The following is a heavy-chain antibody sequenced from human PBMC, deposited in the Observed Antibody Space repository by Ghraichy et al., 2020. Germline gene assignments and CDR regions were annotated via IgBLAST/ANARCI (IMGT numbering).Heavy chain of an antibody. CDR3: AKGVIEYDSSGYYLEGDAFDI. V-gene: IGHV1-46*01. Sequence: ASVKVSCKASGYTFTSYYMHWVRQAPGQGLEWMGIINPSGGSTSYAQKFQGRVTMTRDTSTSTVYMELSSLRSEDTAVYYCAKGVIEYDSSGYYLEGDAFDIWGQGTMVTVSS. D-gene: IGHD3-22*01. CDR2: INPSGGST. CDR1: GYTFTSYY. J-gene: IGHJ3*02.